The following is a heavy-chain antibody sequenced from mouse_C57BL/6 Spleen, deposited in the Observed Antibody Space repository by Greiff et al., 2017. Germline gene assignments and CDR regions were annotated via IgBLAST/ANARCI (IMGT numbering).Heavy chain of an antibody. CDR3: ARRRLDYYGGAWFAY. V-gene: IGHV1-18*01. J-gene: IGHJ3*01. CDR1: GYTFTDYN. CDR2: INPNNGGT. Sequence: VQLQQSGPELVKPGASVKIPCKASGYTFTDYNMDWVKQSHGKSLEWIGDINPNNGGTSYNQKFKGKATLTVDKSSSTAYMELRSLTSEDTAVYYCARRRLDYYGGAWFAYWGQGTLVTVSA. D-gene: IGHD1-1*01.